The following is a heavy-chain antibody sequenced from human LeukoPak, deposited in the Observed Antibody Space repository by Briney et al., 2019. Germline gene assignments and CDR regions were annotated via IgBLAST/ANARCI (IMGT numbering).Heavy chain of an antibody. CDR2: VNTDGSST. J-gene: IGHJ4*02. CDR1: GFSFGSYW. Sequence: GGSLRPSCAASGFSFGSYWMHWVRQAPGKGLVWVSRVNTDGSSTSDADSVRGRVTISRDNAKNTLYLQMNSLSAEDTAVYYCARAGYCSGGSCYFGYWGQGTQVIVSS. CDR3: ARAGYCSGGSCYFGY. D-gene: IGHD2-15*01. V-gene: IGHV3-74*01.